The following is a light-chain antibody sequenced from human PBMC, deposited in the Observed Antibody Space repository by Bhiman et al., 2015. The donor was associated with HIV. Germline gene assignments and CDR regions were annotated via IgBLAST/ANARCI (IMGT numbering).Light chain of an antibody. Sequence: QSVLTQPPSVSGAPGQRVTISCTGSASNIGAGYDVHWYQHLPGTAPKLLIYDNNNRPSGVPDRFTGSKSGNTASLTVSGLQAEDEADYYCTSYAGSINPLYVFGTGTKVTVL. CDR1: ASNIGAGYD. CDR3: TSYAGSINPLYV. V-gene: IGLV1-40*01. J-gene: IGLJ1*01. CDR2: DNN.